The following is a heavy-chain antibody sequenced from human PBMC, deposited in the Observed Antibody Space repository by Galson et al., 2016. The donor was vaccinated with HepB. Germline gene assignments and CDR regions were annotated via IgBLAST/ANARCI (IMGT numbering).Heavy chain of an antibody. CDR2: IKQDGTEN. D-gene: IGHD4-17*01. CDR1: GIPFTDYG. CDR3: ARGPDYGDWVDFLDC. J-gene: IGHJ4*02. V-gene: IGHV3-7*04. Sequence: SLRLSCAASGIPFTDYGMHWVRQAPGKGLEWVANIKQDGTENYVDSVKGRFTISRDNAKNSLYLQMNSLRAEDTAAYYCARGPDYGDWVDFLDCWGQGTLVTVSS.